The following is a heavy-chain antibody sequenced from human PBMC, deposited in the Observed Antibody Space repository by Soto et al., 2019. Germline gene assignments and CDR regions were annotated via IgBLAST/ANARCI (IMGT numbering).Heavy chain of an antibody. CDR3: AGITMVRGVFDL. J-gene: IGHJ2*01. V-gene: IGHV4-31*03. D-gene: IGHD3-10*01. CDR1: GGSISSGGYY. CDR2: IYYSGST. Sequence: QVQLQESGPGLVKPSQTLSLTCTVSGGSISSGGYYWSWIRQHPGKGLEWIGYIYYSGSTYYNPSLKRRVTISVDTSKNQFSLKLSSVTAADTAVYYCAGITMVRGVFDLWGRGTLVTVSS.